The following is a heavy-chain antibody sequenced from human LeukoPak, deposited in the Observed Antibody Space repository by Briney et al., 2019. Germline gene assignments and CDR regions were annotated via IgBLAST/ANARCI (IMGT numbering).Heavy chain of an antibody. CDR1: GFTCSSYA. CDR2: IKQDGSQQ. J-gene: IGHJ5*02. CDR3: ASQGNAAA. V-gene: IGHV3-7*01. Sequence: PGGSLRLSCAASGFTCSSYAMHWVRQIPGKGLEWVANIKQDGSQQYYVDSVKGRFSISRDNARNSLYLRMNSLRAEDTAIYYCASQGNAAAWGQGTLVTVSS. D-gene: IGHD6-13*01.